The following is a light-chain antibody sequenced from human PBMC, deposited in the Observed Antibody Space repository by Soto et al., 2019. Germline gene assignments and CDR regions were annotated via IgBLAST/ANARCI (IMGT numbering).Light chain of an antibody. CDR1: SGHIGGYNY. J-gene: IGLJ2*01. CDR2: EVT. Sequence: QSALTQPASVSGSPGQSITISCTGTSGHIGGYNYVSWYQQHPGKAPKLLISEVTNRPSGVSNRFSGSKSGNTASLTISGLQAEDEADYYCSSYTPSITPVVFGGGTKLTVL. V-gene: IGLV2-14*01. CDR3: SSYTPSITPVV.